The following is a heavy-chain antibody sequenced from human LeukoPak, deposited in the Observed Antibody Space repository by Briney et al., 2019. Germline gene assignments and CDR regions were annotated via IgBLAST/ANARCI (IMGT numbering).Heavy chain of an antibody. CDR2: MYYSGS. J-gene: IGHJ4*02. D-gene: IGHD5-12*01. V-gene: IGHV4-39*01. CDR3: ARYIVASMREQ. Sequence: GLEWIGSMYYSGSYNPSLESRVTISVDTSKNEFSLKLGSVTAADTAVYYCARYIVASMREQWGQGTLVTVSS.